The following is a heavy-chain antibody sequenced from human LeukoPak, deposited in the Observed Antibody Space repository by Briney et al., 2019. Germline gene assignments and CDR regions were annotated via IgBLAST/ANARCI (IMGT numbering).Heavy chain of an antibody. V-gene: IGHV5-51*01. CDR2: IYPGDSDT. CDR3: ARSYGDNWAYFDY. Sequence: ESLKISCKGSGYSFTSYWIGWVRQMPGKGLEWMGIIYPGDSDTRYSPSFQGQVTISVDKSISTAYLQWGSLKASDTAIYFCARSYGDNWAYFDYWGQGTLVTVSS. CDR1: GYSFTSYW. D-gene: IGHD4-23*01. J-gene: IGHJ4*02.